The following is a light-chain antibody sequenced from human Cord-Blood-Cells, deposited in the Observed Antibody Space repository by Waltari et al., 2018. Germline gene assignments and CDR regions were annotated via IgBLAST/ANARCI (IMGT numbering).Light chain of an antibody. CDR1: SSNIGKHL. CDR2: DNN. Sequence: QSVLTQPPSVSAAPRQKVTISCSGSSSNIGKHLLSLYQQLPGTAPKLLIYDNNKRPSGIPDRFSGSKSGTSATLGITGLQTGDEADYYCGTWDSSLSAGVFGGGTKLTVL. V-gene: IGLV1-51*01. CDR3: GTWDSSLSAGV. J-gene: IGLJ3*02.